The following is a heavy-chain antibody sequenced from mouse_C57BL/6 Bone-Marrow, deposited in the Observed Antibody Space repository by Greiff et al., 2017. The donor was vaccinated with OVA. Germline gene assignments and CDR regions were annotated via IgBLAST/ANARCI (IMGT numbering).Heavy chain of an antibody. CDR2: ISDGGSYT. J-gene: IGHJ4*01. CDR3: ARGYYGYRNAMDY. D-gene: IGHD2-2*01. Sequence: EVKLVESGGGLVKPGGSLKLSCAASGFTFSSYAMSWVRQTPEKRLEWVATISDGGSYTYYPDNVKGRFTISRDNAKNNLYLQMSHLKSEDTAMYYCARGYYGYRNAMDYWGQGTSVTVSS. V-gene: IGHV5-4*03. CDR1: GFTFSSYA.